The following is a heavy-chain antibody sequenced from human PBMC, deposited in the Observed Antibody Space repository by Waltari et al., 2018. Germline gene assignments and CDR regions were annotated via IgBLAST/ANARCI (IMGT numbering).Heavy chain of an antibody. CDR2: ISGSGFTT. V-gene: IGHV3-48*03. CDR1: AFTFSDYE. Sequence: DVQLVESGGGLVPPGGSLRLTCEASAFTFSDYEMTWVRQAPGKGLEWLSHISGSGFTTYYAGAVKGRFTVSRDNAQNSLFLQMNSLSVDDTALYYCARDWTTRGSFDVWGQGTMVTVSS. D-gene: IGHD1-1*01. CDR3: ARDWTTRGSFDV. J-gene: IGHJ3*01.